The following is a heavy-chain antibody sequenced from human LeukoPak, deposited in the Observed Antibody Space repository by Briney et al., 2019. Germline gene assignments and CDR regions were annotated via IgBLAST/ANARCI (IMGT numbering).Heavy chain of an antibody. CDR2: INPNSGGT. V-gene: IGHV1-2*02. J-gene: IGHJ3*02. Sequence: ASVKVSCKASGYTFTGYYMHWVRQAPGQGLEWVGWINPNSGGTNYAQKFQGRVTMTRDTSISTAYMELSRLRSDDTAVYYCARTARSSRGAFDIWGQGTMVTVSS. CDR3: ARTARSSRGAFDI. D-gene: IGHD6-6*01. CDR1: GYTFTGYY.